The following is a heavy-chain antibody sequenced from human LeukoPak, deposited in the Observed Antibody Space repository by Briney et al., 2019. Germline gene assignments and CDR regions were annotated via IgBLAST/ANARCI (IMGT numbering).Heavy chain of an antibody. V-gene: IGHV4-59*01. D-gene: IGHD3-9*01. CDR3: ARSKDVLTGYCFDY. J-gene: IGHJ4*02. CDR1: GGSISSYY. Sequence: PSQTLSLTCAVSGGSISSYYWSWIRQPPGKGLEWIGYIYYSGSTNYNPSLKSRVTISVDTSKNQFSLKLSSVTAADTAVYYCARSKDVLTGYCFDYWGQGTLVTVSS. CDR2: IYYSGST.